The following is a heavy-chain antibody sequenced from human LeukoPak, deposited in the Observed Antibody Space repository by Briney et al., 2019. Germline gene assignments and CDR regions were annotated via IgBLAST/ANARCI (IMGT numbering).Heavy chain of an antibody. CDR3: ATSTSWIQLPWPFDY. Sequence: GASVKVSCKVSGYTLTELSMHWVRQAPGKGLEWMGGFDPEDGETICAQKFQGRVTMTEDTSTDTAYMELSSLRSEDTAVYYCATSTSWIQLPWPFDYWGQGTLVTVSS. D-gene: IGHD5-18*01. J-gene: IGHJ4*02. CDR1: GYTLTELS. CDR2: FDPEDGET. V-gene: IGHV1-24*01.